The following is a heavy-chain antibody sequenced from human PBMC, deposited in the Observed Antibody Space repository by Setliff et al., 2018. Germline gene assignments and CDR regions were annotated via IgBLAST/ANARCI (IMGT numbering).Heavy chain of an antibody. CDR1: ELIFSHTW. V-gene: IGHV3-15*01. CDR2: IKSKTDGGTT. CDR3: TGRTYGHQLGDY. Sequence: GGSLRLSCAAPELIFSHTWMSWVRQAPGKGLEWVGRIKSKTDGGTTDYAAPVKGRFTISRDDSKNTLYLQMNSLKTEDTAVYYCTGRTYGHQLGDYWGQGTLVTVSS. J-gene: IGHJ4*02. D-gene: IGHD3-10*01.